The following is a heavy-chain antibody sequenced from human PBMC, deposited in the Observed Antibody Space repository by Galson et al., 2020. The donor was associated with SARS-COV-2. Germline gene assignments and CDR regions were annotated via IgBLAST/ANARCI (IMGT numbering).Heavy chain of an antibody. CDR3: ARDHPRGSPRYGDYEVDV. CDR2: ISAYNANT. V-gene: IGHV1-18*01. CDR1: RYTFRSYG. Sequence: ASVTVSCKASRYTFRSYGITWVRQAPGQGLEWMGWISAYNANTNYAQKLQGRVTMTTDTSTNTAYMELRSLRSDDTAVYFCARDHPRGSPRYGDYEVDVWGQGTTVTVSS. J-gene: IGHJ6*02. D-gene: IGHD4-17*01.